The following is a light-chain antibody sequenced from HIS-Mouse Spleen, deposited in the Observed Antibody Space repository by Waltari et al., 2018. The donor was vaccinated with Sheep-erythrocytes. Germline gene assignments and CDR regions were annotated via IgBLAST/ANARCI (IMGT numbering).Light chain of an antibody. V-gene: IGKV2-28*01. CDR3: MQALQTPIFT. Sequence: DIVMTQSPLSLPVTPGEPASISCRSSQSLLHSNGYTYLDWYLQKPGQSPQVLIYLGSNRASGVPDRFSGSGSGTDFTLKISRVEAEDVGVYYCMQALQTPIFTFGPGTKVDIK. CDR1: QSLLHSNGYTY. CDR2: LGS. J-gene: IGKJ3*01.